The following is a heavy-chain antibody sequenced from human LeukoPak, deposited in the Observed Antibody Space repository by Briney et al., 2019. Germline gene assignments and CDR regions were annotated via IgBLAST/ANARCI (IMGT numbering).Heavy chain of an antibody. CDR3: ARGCLEWELKFLWCFDY. J-gene: IGHJ4*02. D-gene: IGHD1-26*01. Sequence: SETLSLTCTVSDGSISSGNYYWNWIRQPAGKGLEWIGRIYNSGSTSYNPSLKSRVTISVDTSKNQFSLKLSSVTAADTAVYYCARGCLEWELKFLWCFDYWGQGTLVTVSS. CDR1: DGSISSGNYY. V-gene: IGHV4-61*02. CDR2: IYNSGST.